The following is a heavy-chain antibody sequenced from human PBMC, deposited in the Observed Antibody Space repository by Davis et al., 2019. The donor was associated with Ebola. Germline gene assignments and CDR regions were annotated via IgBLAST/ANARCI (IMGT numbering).Heavy chain of an antibody. J-gene: IGHJ5*02. Sequence: ASVKVSCKASGYTFTSYYMHWVRQAPGQGLEWMGIINPSGGSTSYAQKFQGRVTITADESTSTAYMELSSLRSEDTAVYYCASGIAARPGWFDPWGQGTLVTVSS. CDR2: INPSGGST. CDR3: ASGIAARPGWFDP. V-gene: IGHV1-46*01. D-gene: IGHD6-6*01. CDR1: GYTFTSYY.